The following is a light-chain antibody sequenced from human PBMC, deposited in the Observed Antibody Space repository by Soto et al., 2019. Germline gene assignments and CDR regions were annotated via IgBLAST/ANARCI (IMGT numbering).Light chain of an antibody. CDR1: KLGDKY. CDR2: RDT. V-gene: IGLV3-1*01. Sequence: SSELTQPPSVSVSPGQTASITCSGDKLGDKYASWYQQKPGQSPVLVIYRDTKRPSGIPERFSGSNSGNTATLTISGTQGMDEADYYCLAWDSTTVVFGGGTKLTVL. J-gene: IGLJ3*02. CDR3: LAWDSTTVV.